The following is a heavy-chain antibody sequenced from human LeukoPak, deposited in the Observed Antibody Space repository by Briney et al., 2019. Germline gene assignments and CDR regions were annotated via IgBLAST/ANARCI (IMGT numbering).Heavy chain of an antibody. V-gene: IGHV3-23*01. CDR2: ISGSDDST. J-gene: IGHJ4*02. CDR1: GFTFSTYA. Sequence: PGGSLRLSCVASGFTFSTYATSWVRQAPGKGLEWVSAISGSDDSTYYADSVKGRFTISRDNSKNTLYLQMNSLRAEDTAVYHCAKNRGGSCYSCLDYWGQGTLVTVSS. D-gene: IGHD2-15*01. CDR3: AKNRGGSCYSCLDY.